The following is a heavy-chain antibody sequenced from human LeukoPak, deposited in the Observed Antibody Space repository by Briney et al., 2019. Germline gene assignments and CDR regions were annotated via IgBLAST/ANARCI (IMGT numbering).Heavy chain of an antibody. CDR2: IYYSGST. CDR3: ARRAFSSGYYYFDY. Sequence: SETLSLTCTVSGGSISSNTYYWSWIRQPPGKGLEWIGYIYYSGSTNYNPSLKSRVTISVDTSKNQFSLKLSSVTAADTAVYYCARRAFSSGYYYFDYWGQGTLVTVSS. CDR1: GGSISSNTYY. D-gene: IGHD3-22*01. V-gene: IGHV4-61*05. J-gene: IGHJ4*02.